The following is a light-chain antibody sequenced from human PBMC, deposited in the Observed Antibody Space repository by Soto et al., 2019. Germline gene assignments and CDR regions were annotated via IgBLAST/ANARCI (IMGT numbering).Light chain of an antibody. CDR1: SNDVGRYNL. J-gene: IGLJ3*02. CDR2: EAT. V-gene: IGLV2-23*01. Sequence: QSALTQPASVSGSPEQSITISCTGTSNDVGRYNLVSWYQQHPGKAPKVMIYEATKRPSGVSNRFSGSKSGNTASLTISGLQAEDEADYYCCAYAGSGTGVFGGGTKLTVL. CDR3: CAYAGSGTGV.